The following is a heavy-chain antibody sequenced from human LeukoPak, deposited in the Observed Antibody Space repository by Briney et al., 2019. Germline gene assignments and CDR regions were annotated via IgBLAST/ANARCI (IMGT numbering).Heavy chain of an antibody. J-gene: IGHJ4*02. CDR3: AKLAVADDFDY. CDR2: IYSSGST. CDR1: GGSISIYY. V-gene: IGHV4-4*07. Sequence: PSETLSLTCTVSGGSISIYYWSWIRQPAGKGLEWIGRIYSSGSTDYNPSLRSRLTMLVDTSENQFSLRLNSVTAADTAVYYCAKLAVADDFDYWGQGTLVTVSS. D-gene: IGHD6-19*01.